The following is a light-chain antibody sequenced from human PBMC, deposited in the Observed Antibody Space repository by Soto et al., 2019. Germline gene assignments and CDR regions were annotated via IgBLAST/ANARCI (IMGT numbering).Light chain of an antibody. Sequence: EIVLTQSPDTLSLSPGERATLSCSASQSVSSYLAWYQQKPGQAPRLLIYDTSNRATGVPARFSGSGSGTDFTLTISSLEPEDCAIYYCQHRQYRPPITFGQGTRLDI. CDR1: QSVSSY. CDR2: DTS. J-gene: IGKJ5*01. CDR3: QHRQYRPPIT. V-gene: IGKV3-11*01.